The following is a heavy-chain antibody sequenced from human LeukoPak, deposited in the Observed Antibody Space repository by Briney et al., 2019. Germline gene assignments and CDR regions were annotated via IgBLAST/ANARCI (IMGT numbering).Heavy chain of an antibody. J-gene: IGHJ4*01. V-gene: IGHV1-18*01. CDR1: GYTFNSYG. Sequence: ASVKVSCKASGYTFNSYGICWARHAPGPGLELIGWIDPSNGNIKYAEKLQGRVTMTTDTSTSTAYMDLRSLRSDDTAVYYCARDGVSGHFDYWGRGTLVTVSS. CDR3: ARDGVSGHFDY. D-gene: IGHD3-3*01. CDR2: IDPSNGNI.